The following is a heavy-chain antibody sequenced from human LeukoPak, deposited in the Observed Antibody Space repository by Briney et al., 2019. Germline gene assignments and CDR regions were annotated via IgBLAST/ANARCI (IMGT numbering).Heavy chain of an antibody. J-gene: IGHJ5*02. D-gene: IGHD4-11*01. Sequence: ASVKVSCKASGYTFTSYGISWVRQAPGQGLEWMGWISAYNGNTNYAQKLQGRVTMTTGTSTSTAYMELRSLRSDDTAVYYCARDSYLGYSNYGWFDPWGQGTLVTVSS. CDR2: ISAYNGNT. CDR1: GYTFTSYG. CDR3: ARDSYLGYSNYGWFDP. V-gene: IGHV1-18*01.